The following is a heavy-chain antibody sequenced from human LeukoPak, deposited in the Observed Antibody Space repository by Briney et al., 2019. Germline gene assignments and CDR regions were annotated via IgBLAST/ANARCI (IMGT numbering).Heavy chain of an antibody. CDR3: ARDGAGTSGWFDP. CDR1: GGSISGYY. CDR2: IYTSGNT. D-gene: IGHD6-13*01. J-gene: IGHJ5*02. V-gene: IGHV4-4*07. Sequence: PSETLSLTCTVSGGSISGYYWSWIRHPAGKGLEWIGRIYTSGNTNYNPSLRSRVPMSLDTSKSQFSLKLSSVTAADTAVYYCARDGAGTSGWFDPWGPGNLVTV.